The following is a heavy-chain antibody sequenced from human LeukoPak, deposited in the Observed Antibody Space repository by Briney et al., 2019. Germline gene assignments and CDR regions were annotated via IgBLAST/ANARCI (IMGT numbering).Heavy chain of an antibody. V-gene: IGHV4-59*01. CDR3: ARGMRFGEFFFDY. CDR2: IYYSGST. J-gene: IGHJ4*02. D-gene: IGHD3-10*01. CDR1: GGPISRYY. Sequence: SEPLSLTCTVSGGPISRYYWSWIRQPPGKGLEWIGYIYYSGSTNYNPSLKSRVTISVDTSKNQFSLKLSSVTAADTAVYYCARGMRFGEFFFDYWGQGTLVTVSS.